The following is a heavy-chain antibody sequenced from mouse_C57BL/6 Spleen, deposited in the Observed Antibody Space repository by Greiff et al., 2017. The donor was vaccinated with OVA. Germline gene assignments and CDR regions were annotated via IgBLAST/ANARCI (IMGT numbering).Heavy chain of an antibody. J-gene: IGHJ4*01. CDR3: ARSGLNCEQSDYYAMDY. V-gene: IGHV1-80*01. CDR1: GYAFSSYW. D-gene: IGHD1-3*01. CDR2: IYTGDGDT. Sequence: QVQLQQSGAELVKPGASVKISCKASGYAFSSYWMNWVNQRPGKGLEWIGQIYTGDGDTNYNGKFKGKATLTADKSTSTTYMQLSSLNSEDSAVYFCARSGLNCEQSDYYAMDYWGQGTSVTVSS.